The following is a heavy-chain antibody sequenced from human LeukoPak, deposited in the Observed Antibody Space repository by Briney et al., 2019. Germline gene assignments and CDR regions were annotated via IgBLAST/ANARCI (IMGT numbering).Heavy chain of an antibody. J-gene: IGHJ4*02. V-gene: IGHV3-9*01. CDR2: ISWNSGSI. CDR3: AKGPDYYYDSSGYFY. CDR1: GFTFDDYA. D-gene: IGHD3-22*01. Sequence: PGGSLRLSCAASGFTFDDYAMHWVRQAPGKGLEWVSGISWNSGSIGYADSVKGRFTISRDNAKNSLYLQMNSLRAEDTALYYCAKGPDYYYDSSGYFYWGQGTLVTVSS.